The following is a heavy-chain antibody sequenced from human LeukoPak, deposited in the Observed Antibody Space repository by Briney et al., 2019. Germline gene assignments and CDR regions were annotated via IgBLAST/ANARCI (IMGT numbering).Heavy chain of an antibody. Sequence: KSSETLSLTCAVHGGSFSGYHWNWIRQSPGKGLEWIGEINNRGHTNYNPPLESRITISVDRSKKQFSLNLSSVTAADTAVYYCARDPTTVVTTPYYFDFWGQGTLVTVSS. CDR1: GGSFSGYH. CDR2: INNRGHT. D-gene: IGHD4-23*01. CDR3: ARDPTTVVTTPYYFDF. J-gene: IGHJ4*02. V-gene: IGHV4-34*01.